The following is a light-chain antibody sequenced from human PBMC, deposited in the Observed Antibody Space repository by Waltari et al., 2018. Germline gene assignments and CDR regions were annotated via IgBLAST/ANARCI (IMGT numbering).Light chain of an antibody. Sequence: SSELTQDPAVSVAMGQTVRITCQGDSLRSYYASWYQQRQGQATRLVMYDKNNRPSGVPDRFSGSSSHNTASLTITGAQAEDEASYYCHSRDASGVGGSFGGGTKLTVL. CDR3: HSRDASGVGGS. V-gene: IGLV3-19*01. J-gene: IGLJ2*01. CDR1: SLRSYY. CDR2: DKN.